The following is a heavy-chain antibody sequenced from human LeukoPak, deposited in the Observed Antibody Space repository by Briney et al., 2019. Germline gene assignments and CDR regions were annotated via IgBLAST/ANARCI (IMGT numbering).Heavy chain of an antibody. CDR1: GFTFSSYE. D-gene: IGHD3-9*01. CDR2: ISSSGSTI. Sequence: GGSLRLSCAASGFTFSSYEMNWVRQAPGKGLEWVSYISSSGSTIYYADSVKGRFTISRDNAKNSLYLQMNSLRAEDTAVYYCARTYYDILTGYNPYFDYWGQGILVTVSS. V-gene: IGHV3-48*03. CDR3: ARTYYDILTGYNPYFDY. J-gene: IGHJ4*02.